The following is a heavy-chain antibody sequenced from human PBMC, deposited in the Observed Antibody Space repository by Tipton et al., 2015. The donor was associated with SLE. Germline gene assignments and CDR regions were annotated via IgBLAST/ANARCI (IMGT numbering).Heavy chain of an antibody. Sequence: SLRLSCAASGFTFEDYAMHWVRQAPGKGLEWVSGLSWNGRAIGYADSVKGRFTISRDNAKNSLYLQMNSLRAEDTAVYYCARVTSPRSSGAGRFDYWGQGTLVTVSS. CDR3: ARVTSPRSSGAGRFDY. J-gene: IGHJ4*02. CDR1: GFTFEDYA. D-gene: IGHD6-19*01. V-gene: IGHV3-9*01. CDR2: LSWNGRAI.